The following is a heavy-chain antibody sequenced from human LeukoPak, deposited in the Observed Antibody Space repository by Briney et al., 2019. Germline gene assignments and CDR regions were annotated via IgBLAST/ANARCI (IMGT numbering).Heavy chain of an antibody. CDR3: ARRALITMGREVIVSRPFDY. D-gene: IGHD3-10*01. CDR2: IKEDGSEK. CDR1: GFSFSRYW. V-gene: IGHV3-7*01. J-gene: IGHJ4*02. Sequence: GGSLRLSCAASGFSFSRYWMTWVRQAPGKGLEWVANIKEDGSEKYYVDSVKGRFTISKDNAKNSLYLQMNSLRAEDTAVYYCARRALITMGREVIVSRPFDYLGQGTLVTVSS.